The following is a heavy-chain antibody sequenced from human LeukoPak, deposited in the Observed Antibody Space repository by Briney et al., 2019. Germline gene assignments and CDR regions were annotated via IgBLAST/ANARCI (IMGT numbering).Heavy chain of an antibody. J-gene: IGHJ6*02. CDR3: ARVIGIKAAAGTGSYYYGMDV. V-gene: IGHV1-69*04. Sequence: SVKVSCKASGGTFSSYAISWVRQAPGQGLEWMGRIIPILGIANYAQKFQGRVTITADKSTSTAYMELSSLRSEDTAVYYCARVIGIKAAAGTGSYYYGMDVWGQGTTVTVSS. CDR2: IIPILGIA. D-gene: IGHD6-13*01. CDR1: GGTFSSYA.